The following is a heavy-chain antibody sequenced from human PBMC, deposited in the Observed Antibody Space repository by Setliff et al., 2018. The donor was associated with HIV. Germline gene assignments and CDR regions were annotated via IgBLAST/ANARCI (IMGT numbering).Heavy chain of an antibody. D-gene: IGHD7-27*01. J-gene: IGHJ4*02. Sequence: ASVKVSCKASGYSFTDYYVEWVRHAPGQGLEWMGWISPKTGATKYAEKFQGRVTMPSDTSTSTADMELFRLTSDDTAMYYCARGTLGRHFFDYWGLGTLVTVSS. CDR3: ARGTLGRHFFDY. CDR1: GYSFTDYY. CDR2: ISPKTGAT. V-gene: IGHV1-2*02.